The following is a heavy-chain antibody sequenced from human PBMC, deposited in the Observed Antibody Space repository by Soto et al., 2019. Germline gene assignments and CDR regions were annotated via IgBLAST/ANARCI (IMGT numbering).Heavy chain of an antibody. D-gene: IGHD1-26*01. CDR2: ISGSGGST. V-gene: IGHV3-23*01. J-gene: IGHJ4*02. CDR3: AKGGVGATTTFDY. CDR1: GFTFSSYA. Sequence: EVQLLESGGGLVQPGGSLRLSCAASGFTFSSYAMSWVRQAPGKGLEWVSAISGSGGSTYYADSVKGRFTISRDNSKNPLYLQMNSLRAEDTAVYYCAKGGVGATTTFDYWGQGTLVTVSS.